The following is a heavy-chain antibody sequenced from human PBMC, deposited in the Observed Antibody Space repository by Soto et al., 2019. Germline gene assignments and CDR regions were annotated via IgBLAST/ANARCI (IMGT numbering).Heavy chain of an antibody. J-gene: IGHJ4*02. D-gene: IGHD2-15*01. V-gene: IGHV1-69*12. Sequence: QVQLVQSGAEVKKPGSSVKVSCKASGGTFSSYAISWVRQAPGQGLEWMGGIIPFFGTANYAQKFQDRVTITADESTSTAYMELSSLRSEDSAVYYCARDAGYCSGGSCQEGYWGQGTLVTVSS. CDR1: GGTFSSYA. CDR3: ARDAGYCSGGSCQEGY. CDR2: IIPFFGTA.